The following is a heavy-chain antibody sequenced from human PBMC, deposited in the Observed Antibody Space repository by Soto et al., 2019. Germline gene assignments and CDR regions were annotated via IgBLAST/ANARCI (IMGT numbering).Heavy chain of an antibody. V-gene: IGHV5-10-1*01. CDR1: GYIFRNNW. J-gene: IGHJ6*02. CDR3: ARQEGAPVLFYYGMDV. CDR2: IDLTDSYT. Sequence: GESLKISCKGSGYIFRNNWITWVRQMPGKGLEWVGRIDLTDSYTSYSPSFQGHVSFSADKSINTTYLHFSSLRASDTAMYYCARQEGAPVLFYYGMDVWGQGTTVTVSS. D-gene: IGHD1-26*01.